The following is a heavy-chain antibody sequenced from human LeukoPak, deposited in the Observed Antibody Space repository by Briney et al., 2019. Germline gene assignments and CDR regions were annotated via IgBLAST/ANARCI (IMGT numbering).Heavy chain of an antibody. CDR1: GFTFSSYG. J-gene: IGHJ4*02. Sequence: GRSLRLSCAASGFTFSSYGMHWVRQAPGKGLEWVALISYDGGYKYYADSVKGRFTISRDNSKNTLYLQMSSLRAEDTAVYYCARDEYSSGWYGPDYWGQGTVVTVSS. D-gene: IGHD6-19*01. V-gene: IGHV3-30*03. CDR3: ARDEYSSGWYGPDY. CDR2: ISYDGGYK.